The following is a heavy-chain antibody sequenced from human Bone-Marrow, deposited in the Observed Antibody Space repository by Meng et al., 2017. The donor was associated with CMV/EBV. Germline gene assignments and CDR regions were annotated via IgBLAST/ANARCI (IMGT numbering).Heavy chain of an antibody. V-gene: IGHV3-13*03. CDR1: GFTFSSYD. CDR3: ASGRLSTLHDAFDI. Sequence: GESLKISCAACGFTFSSYDMHWVRQATGKGLEWVSAIGTAGDTYYPGSVKGQFTISRENAKNSLYLQMNSLRAEDTAVYYCASGRLSTLHDAFDIWGQGTVVTVSS. CDR2: IGTAGDT. D-gene: IGHD5/OR15-5a*01. J-gene: IGHJ3*02.